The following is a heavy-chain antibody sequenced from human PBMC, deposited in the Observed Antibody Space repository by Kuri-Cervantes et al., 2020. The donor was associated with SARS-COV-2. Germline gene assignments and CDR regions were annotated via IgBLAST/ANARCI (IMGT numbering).Heavy chain of an antibody. D-gene: IGHD1-26*01. CDR2: IWYDGSDK. V-gene: IGHV3-33*01. Sequence: GGSLRLSCAASGFTFSKYGMQWVRQAPGKGLQWVALIWYDGSDKYYTDSVKGRFTMSRDNSKNTLYLQMNSLRVEDTAVYYCATTRGGGYDSYYYYGMDVWGQGTTVTVSS. CDR3: ATTRGGGYDSYYYYGMDV. CDR1: GFTFSKYG. J-gene: IGHJ6*02.